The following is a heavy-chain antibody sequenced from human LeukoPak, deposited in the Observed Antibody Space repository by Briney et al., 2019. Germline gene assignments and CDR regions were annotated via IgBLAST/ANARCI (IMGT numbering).Heavy chain of an antibody. Sequence: GGSQRLSCAVSGFTLSNYWIHWVRQAPGKGLVWVSLVSSDGATTTYADSVKGRFTISRDNVKSTVYLQMSSLRAEDTAVYYCARAVGGLLDHWGQGTLVTVSS. CDR2: VSSDGATT. CDR3: ARAVGGLLDH. CDR1: GFTLSNYW. D-gene: IGHD2-15*01. V-gene: IGHV3-74*01. J-gene: IGHJ4*02.